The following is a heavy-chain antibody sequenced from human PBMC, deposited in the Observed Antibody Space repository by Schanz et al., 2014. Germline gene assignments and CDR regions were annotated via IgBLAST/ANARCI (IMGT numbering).Heavy chain of an antibody. CDR2: LTGSGTTT. Sequence: EAQLLESGGGLVQPGGSLRLSCAASGFNFKAYAMSWVRQAPGKGLEWVSALTGSGTTTYYADSVKGRFTISRDNSKNTLDLQMNSLRAEDTAIYYCAKDLAAVGVFYYWGQGSLVTVSP. CDR3: AKDLAAVGVFYY. V-gene: IGHV3-23*01. J-gene: IGHJ4*02. CDR1: GFNFKAYA. D-gene: IGHD6-13*01.